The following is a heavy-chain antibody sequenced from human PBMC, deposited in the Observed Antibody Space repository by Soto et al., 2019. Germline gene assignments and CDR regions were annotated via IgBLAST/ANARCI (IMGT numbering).Heavy chain of an antibody. CDR1: GGSISSGDYY. J-gene: IGHJ4*02. Sequence: QVQLQESGPGLVKPSHTLSLTCTVSGGSISSGDYYWSWIRQPPGKGLEWIGYIYYSGSTYYNPSRKSRVTISVATSKHQFSLKLSSVTAADTAVYYCGRCRYYDSSGSYYIWGQGTLVTVSS. V-gene: IGHV4-30-4*01. D-gene: IGHD3-22*01. CDR2: IYYSGST. CDR3: GRCRYYDSSGSYYI.